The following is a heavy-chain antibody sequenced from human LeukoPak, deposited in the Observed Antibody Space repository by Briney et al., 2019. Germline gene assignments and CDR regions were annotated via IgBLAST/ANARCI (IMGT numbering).Heavy chain of an antibody. CDR3: ARGCSSITIFGVVISPRNCWFDP. D-gene: IGHD3-3*01. J-gene: IGHJ5*02. V-gene: IGHV4-34*01. Sequence: SETLSLTCAVYGGSFSGYYWSWIRQPPGKGLEWIGEINHSGSTNYNPSPKSRVTISVDTSKNQFSLKLSSVTAADTAVYYCARGCSSITIFGVVISPRNCWFDPWGQGTLVTVSS. CDR2: INHSGST. CDR1: GGSFSGYY.